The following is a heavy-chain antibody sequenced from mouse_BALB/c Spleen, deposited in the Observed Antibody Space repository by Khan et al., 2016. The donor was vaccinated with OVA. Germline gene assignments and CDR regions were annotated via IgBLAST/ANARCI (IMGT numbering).Heavy chain of an antibody. CDR1: GYSFTSYY. CDR2: IDPFNGGS. V-gene: IGHV1-31*01. J-gene: IGHJ3*01. D-gene: IGHD2-2*01. Sequence: VQLKESGPELMRPGASVKISCKASGYSFTSYYIHWVKQSHGKSLEWIGYIDPFNGGSSYNQKFKGKATLTVDKSSSTAYMHLSSLTSEDSAVYYCARHGYVAWFAYWGQGILVTVSA. CDR3: ARHGYVAWFAY.